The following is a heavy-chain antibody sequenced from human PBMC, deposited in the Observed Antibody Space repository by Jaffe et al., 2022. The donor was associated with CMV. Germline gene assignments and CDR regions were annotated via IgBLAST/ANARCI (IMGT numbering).Heavy chain of an antibody. CDR2: IKQDGSEK. Sequence: EVQLVESGGGLVQPGGSLRLSCAASGFTFSSYWMSWVRQAPGKGLEWVANIKQDGSEKYYVDSVKGRFTISRDNAKNSLYLQMNSLRAEDTAVYYCARDYPNWNRGDWFDPWGQGTLVTVSS. CDR3: ARDYPNWNRGDWFDP. D-gene: IGHD1-20*01. V-gene: IGHV3-7*03. J-gene: IGHJ5*02. CDR1: GFTFSSYW.